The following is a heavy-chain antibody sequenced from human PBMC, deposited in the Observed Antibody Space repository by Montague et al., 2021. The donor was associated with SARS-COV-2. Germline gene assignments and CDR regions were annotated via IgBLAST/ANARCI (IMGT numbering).Heavy chain of an antibody. D-gene: IGHD4-23*01. CDR3: ARRGDYGGPRFDY. Sequence: SETLSLTCAVYGGSFSGYYWSWIRQPPGKGLEWIGEINHSGSTNYDPSLKSRVTLSVDTSKNQFSLKLSSVTAADTAVYYCARRGDYGGPRFDYWGQGTLVSVSS. J-gene: IGHJ4*02. CDR1: GGSFSGYY. CDR2: INHSGST. V-gene: IGHV4-34*01.